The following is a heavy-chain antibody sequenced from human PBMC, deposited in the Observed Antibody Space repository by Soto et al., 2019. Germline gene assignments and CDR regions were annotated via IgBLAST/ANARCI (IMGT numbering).Heavy chain of an antibody. D-gene: IGHD3-10*01. Sequence: SETLSLTCTVSGGSISSYYWSWIRQPPGKGLEWIGYIYYSGSTNYNPSLKSRVTISVDTSKNQFSLKLSSVTAADTAVYYCARGRITMVRGVIITEVFDPWGQGTLVTVSS. CDR1: GGSISSYY. V-gene: IGHV4-59*01. CDR3: ARGRITMVRGVIITEVFDP. CDR2: IYYSGST. J-gene: IGHJ5*02.